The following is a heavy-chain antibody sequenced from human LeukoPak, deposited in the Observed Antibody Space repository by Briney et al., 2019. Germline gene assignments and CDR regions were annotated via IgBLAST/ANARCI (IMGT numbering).Heavy chain of an antibody. CDR3: ARGRYSSLGFDI. CDR1: GFTFSSYS. Sequence: PGGSLRLSCAASGFTFSSYSMNWVRQAPGKGLDWVSSISSSSSYIYYADSVKGRFTISRDNAKNSLYLQMNSLRAEDTAVYYCARGRYSSLGFDIWGKGTPVTVSS. J-gene: IGHJ6*04. CDR2: ISSSSSYI. V-gene: IGHV3-21*01. D-gene: IGHD6-13*01.